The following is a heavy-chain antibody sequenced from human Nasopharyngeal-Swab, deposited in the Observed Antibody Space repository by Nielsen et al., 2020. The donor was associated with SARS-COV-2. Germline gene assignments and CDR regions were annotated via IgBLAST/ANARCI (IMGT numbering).Heavy chain of an antibody. CDR3: GRQLRLGELSLYNEFDY. D-gene: IGHD3-16*02. CDR2: IGAAGGT. CDR1: GFTFSSND. Sequence: GGSLRLSCAASGFTFSSNDMHWVRLPRGKGLEWVSAIGAAGGTYYPDSVKGRFTISRDNAKNSLYLQMNSLRVEDTAVYYCGRQLRLGELSLYNEFDYWGQGTLVTVSS. J-gene: IGHJ4*02. V-gene: IGHV3-13*01.